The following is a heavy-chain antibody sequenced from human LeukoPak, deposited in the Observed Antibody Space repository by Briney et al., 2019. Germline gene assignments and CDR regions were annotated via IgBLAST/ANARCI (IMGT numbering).Heavy chain of an antibody. V-gene: IGHV3-30-3*01. D-gene: IGHD1-1*01. CDR3: ARDSADLGRHYYYYGMDV. J-gene: IGHJ6*02. CDR2: ISYDGSNK. Sequence: QPGGSLRLSCAASGFTFSSYAMHWVRQAPGKGLEWVAVISYDGSNKYYADSVKGRFTNSRDNSKNTLYLQMNSLRAEDTAMYYCARDSADLGRHYYYYGMDVWGQGTRSPSP. CDR1: GFTFSSYA.